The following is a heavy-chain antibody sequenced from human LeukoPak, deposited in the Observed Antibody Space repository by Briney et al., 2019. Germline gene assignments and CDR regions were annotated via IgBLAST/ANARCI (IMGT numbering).Heavy chain of an antibody. Sequence: GASVKVSCKASGGTFSSYAISWVRQAPGQGLEWMGGIIPIFGTANYAQKFQGRVTITADESTSTAYMELSSLRSEDTAVYYCARDVRSAVTPWGQGTLVTVSS. V-gene: IGHV1-69*13. CDR2: IIPIFGTA. J-gene: IGHJ5*02. CDR3: ARDVRSAVTP. CDR1: GGTFSSYA.